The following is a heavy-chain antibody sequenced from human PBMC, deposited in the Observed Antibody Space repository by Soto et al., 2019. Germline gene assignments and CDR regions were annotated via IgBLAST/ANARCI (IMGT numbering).Heavy chain of an antibody. CDR2: ISAHNGNT. D-gene: IGHD1-1*01. V-gene: IGHV1-18*01. CDR1: GYAFTTYG. J-gene: IGHJ4*02. CDR3: ARGRYGDY. Sequence: QVHLVQSGAEVKKPGASVKVSCKGSGYAFTTYGITWVRQAPGQGLEWMGWISAHNGNTNYAQKLQGRVTVTRHTATSTAYMMLRSLRSANTAVYYGARGRYGDYWGQGALVTVSS.